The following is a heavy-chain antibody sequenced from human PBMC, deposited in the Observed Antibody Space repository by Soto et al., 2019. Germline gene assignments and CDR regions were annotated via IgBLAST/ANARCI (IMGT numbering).Heavy chain of an antibody. CDR2: INPSGGST. Sequence: QVQLVQSGAEVKKPGASVKVSCKASGYTFTSYYMHWVRQAPGQGLEWMGIINPSGGSTSYAQKFQGRVTMTRDTSTSTVYMERSSLRSEDTAVYYCALQDRFFGPSWYYMDVWGKGTTVTVSS. V-gene: IGHV1-46*01. D-gene: IGHD3-3*01. CDR3: ALQDRFFGPSWYYMDV. CDR1: GYTFTSYY. J-gene: IGHJ6*03.